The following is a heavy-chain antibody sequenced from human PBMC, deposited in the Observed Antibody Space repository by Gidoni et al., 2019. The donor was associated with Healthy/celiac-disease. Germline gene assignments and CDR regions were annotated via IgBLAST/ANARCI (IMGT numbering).Heavy chain of an antibody. J-gene: IGHJ4*02. CDR1: GFSLSTSGMR. Sequence: QVTLKESGPALVKPTQTLTLTCTFSGFSLSTSGMRVSWIRQPPGKALEWLARIDWDDDKFYSTSLKTRLTISKDTSKNQVVLTMTNMDPVDTATYYCARIRPSSSWYYFDYWGQGTLVTVSS. CDR3: ARIRPSSSWYYFDY. V-gene: IGHV2-70*04. CDR2: IDWDDDK. D-gene: IGHD6-13*01.